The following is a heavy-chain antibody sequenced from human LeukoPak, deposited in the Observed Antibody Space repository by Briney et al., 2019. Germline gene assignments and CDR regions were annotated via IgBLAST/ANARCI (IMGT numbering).Heavy chain of an antibody. CDR3: ARGLNVVATIVYYYYYMDV. CDR1: GYTFTSYG. Sequence: ASVKVSCKASGYTFTSYGISWVRQAPGQGLEWMGWMNPNSGNTGYAQKFQGRVTMTRNTSISTAYMELSSLRSEDTAVYYYARGLNVVATIVYYYYYMDVWGKGTTVTISS. D-gene: IGHD5-12*01. J-gene: IGHJ6*03. CDR2: MNPNSGNT. V-gene: IGHV1-8*02.